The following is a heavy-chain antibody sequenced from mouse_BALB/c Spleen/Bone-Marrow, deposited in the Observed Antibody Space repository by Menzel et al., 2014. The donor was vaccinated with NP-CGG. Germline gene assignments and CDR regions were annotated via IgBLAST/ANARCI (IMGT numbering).Heavy chain of an antibody. J-gene: IGHJ2*01. CDR3: AIYFYFDY. CDR2: IDPANGNA. D-gene: IGHD2-3*01. CDR1: GFNIKDTY. Sequence: EVQLQQSGAELVKPVASVRLSCTASGFNIKDTYMHWVKQRPDQGLEWIGRIDPANGNAKHDPKFQGKAAIPADTSSNTTYLQLSSLTSEDAAVYYCAIYFYFDYLGQGPTLTVSS. V-gene: IGHV14-3*02.